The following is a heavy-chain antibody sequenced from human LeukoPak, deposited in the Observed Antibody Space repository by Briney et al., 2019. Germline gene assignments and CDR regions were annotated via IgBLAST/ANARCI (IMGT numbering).Heavy chain of an antibody. Sequence: TGGSLRLSCAASGFTVSSNYMSWVRQAPGKGLEWVSVIYSGGSTYYAGSVKGRFTISRDNSKNTLYLQMNSLRAEDTAVYYCARSIVVVPAADLNAFDIWGQGTMVTVSS. CDR2: IYSGGST. J-gene: IGHJ3*02. CDR1: GFTVSSNY. CDR3: ARSIVVVPAADLNAFDI. D-gene: IGHD2-2*01. V-gene: IGHV3-66*01.